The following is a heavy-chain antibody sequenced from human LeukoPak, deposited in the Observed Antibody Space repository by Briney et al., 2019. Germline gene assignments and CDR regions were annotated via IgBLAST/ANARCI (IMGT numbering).Heavy chain of an antibody. D-gene: IGHD2-21*01. J-gene: IGHJ3*01. CDR3: ARIGAHYDSDGEYYSHGFDE. CDR1: GYTFTDYY. CDR2: VNPHSGTT. V-gene: IGHV1-2*02. Sequence: ASVTVSCKTSGYTFTDYYIHWVRQAPGQGLEWMGWVNPHSGTTTYAQKFQGRVSMTTDTSINTVHVEMSRLRLDDTALYFCARIGAHYDSDGEYYSHGFDEWGQGKMVTVSS.